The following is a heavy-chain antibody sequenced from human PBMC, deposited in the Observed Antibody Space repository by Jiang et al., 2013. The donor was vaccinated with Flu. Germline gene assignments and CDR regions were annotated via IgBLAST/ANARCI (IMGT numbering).Heavy chain of an antibody. J-gene: IGHJ4*02. CDR3: ARLPNFDTIVGYFDY. CDR2: IYYSGST. CDR1: GGSISSSSYY. Sequence: GSGLVKPSETLSLTCTVSGGSISSSSYYWGWIRQPPGKGLEWIGSIYYSGSTYYNPSLKSRVTISVDTSKNQFSLKLSSVTAADTAVYYCARLPNFDTIVGYFDYWGQGTLVTVSS. V-gene: IGHV4-39*07. D-gene: IGHD2-21*01.